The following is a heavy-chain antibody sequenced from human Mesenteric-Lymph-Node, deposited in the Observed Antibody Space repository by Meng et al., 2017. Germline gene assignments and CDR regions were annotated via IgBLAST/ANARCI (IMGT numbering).Heavy chain of an antibody. CDR1: GFTFSSYA. V-gene: IGHV3-30*04. CDR2: ISDDGGNK. J-gene: IGHJ1*01. Sequence: GESLKISCAASGFTFSSYAMHWVRQAPGKGLEWVAVISDDGGNKYYADSVKGRFTISRDNSKNTLYLQMNSLRAEDTAVYYCARVNRPIWGPGTLVTVSS. D-gene: IGHD1-14*01. CDR3: ARVNRPI.